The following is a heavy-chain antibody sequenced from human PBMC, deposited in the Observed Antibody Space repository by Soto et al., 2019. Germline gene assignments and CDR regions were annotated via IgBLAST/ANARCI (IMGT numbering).Heavy chain of an antibody. V-gene: IGHV3-23*01. D-gene: IGHD6-25*01. J-gene: IGHJ4*01. Sequence: GGSLRLSCTASGFSCNNYAGTWVRLASGRGLEYVSSISGSGEYTYYTDSVKGRFTLSRDTSRNTLFLQLNGLGDHVSGSYFRARATAGGHGYIDMWGQGTLVTVSS. CDR2: ISGSGEYT. CDR3: ARATAGGHGYIDM. CDR1: GFSCNNYA.